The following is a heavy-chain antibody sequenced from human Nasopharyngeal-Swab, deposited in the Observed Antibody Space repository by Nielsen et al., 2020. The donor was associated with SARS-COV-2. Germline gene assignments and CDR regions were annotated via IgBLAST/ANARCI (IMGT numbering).Heavy chain of an antibody. J-gene: IGHJ6*02. V-gene: IGHV1-18*01. D-gene: IGHD3-3*01. CDR2: IIPILGIA. Sequence: ASVKVSCKASGYTFTSYGISWVRQAPGQGLEWMGRIIPILGIANYAQKFQGRVTMTRDTSTSTAYMELRSLRSDDTAVYYCARDSDDFWSVKNWGYYYYYGMDVWGQGTTVTVSS. CDR3: ARDSDDFWSVKNWGYYYYYGMDV. CDR1: GYTFTSYG.